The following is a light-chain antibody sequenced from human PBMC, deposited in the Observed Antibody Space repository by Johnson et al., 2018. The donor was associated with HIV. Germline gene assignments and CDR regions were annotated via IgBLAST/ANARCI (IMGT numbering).Light chain of an antibody. CDR3: GTWDSSLSAGV. J-gene: IGLJ1*01. CDR1: SSNIGNNY. CDR2: EHN. Sequence: QSVLTQPPSVSAAPGQKVTISCSGSSSNIGNNYVSWYQQLPGTAPKLLIYEHNKPPSGIPDRFSGSTSGTSATLCILGLQTGDEADYYCGTWDSSLSAGVVGTGTKVTVL. V-gene: IGLV1-51*02.